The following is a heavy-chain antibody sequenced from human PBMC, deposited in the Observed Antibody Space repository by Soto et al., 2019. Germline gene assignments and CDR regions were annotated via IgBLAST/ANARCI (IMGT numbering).Heavy chain of an antibody. V-gene: IGHV3-48*03. J-gene: IGHJ3*02. D-gene: IGHD3-10*01. CDR2: ISSSGSTI. CDR1: GFTFSSYE. Sequence: EVQLVESGGGLVQPGGSLRLSCAASGFTFSSYEMNWVRQAPGKGLGWVSYISSSGSTIYYADSVKGRFTISRDNSKNTLYLQMNSLRAEDTAVYYCAKGPGLLWFGATVGAFDIWGQGTMVTVSS. CDR3: AKGPGLLWFGATVGAFDI.